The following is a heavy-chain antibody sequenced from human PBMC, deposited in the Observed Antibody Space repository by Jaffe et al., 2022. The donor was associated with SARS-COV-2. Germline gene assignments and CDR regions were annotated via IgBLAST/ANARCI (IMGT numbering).Heavy chain of an antibody. CDR3: ARGQRSYHGSGSYPIYYYYMDV. Sequence: QVQLQQRGAGLLQPSETLSLICDVYGGSFSDYYWSWIRQSPEKGLEWIGEVNESGVTKYSPSLKSRVTISVDTSKNQFSLKLTSVTAADMAVYFCARGQRSYHGSGSYPIYYYYMDVWGNGTTVTVSS. V-gene: IGHV4-34*01. J-gene: IGHJ6*03. CDR1: GGSFSDYY. D-gene: IGHD3-10*01. CDR2: VNESGVT.